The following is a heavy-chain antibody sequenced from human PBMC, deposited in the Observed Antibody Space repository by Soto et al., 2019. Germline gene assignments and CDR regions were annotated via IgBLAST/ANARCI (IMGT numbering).Heavy chain of an antibody. J-gene: IGHJ6*02. CDR2: AHHSGRT. V-gene: IGHV4-4*02. CDR1: GDSMSSSNW. D-gene: IGHD1-1*01. Sequence: PSETLSLTCTVSGDSMSSSNWWNWVRQPPGKGLEWIGEAHHSGRTNYNPSLKSRVTISVDTSKNQFSLKLSSVTAADTAVYYCARDRNWKGYYGMDVWGQGTTVTVSS. CDR3: ARDRNWKGYYGMDV.